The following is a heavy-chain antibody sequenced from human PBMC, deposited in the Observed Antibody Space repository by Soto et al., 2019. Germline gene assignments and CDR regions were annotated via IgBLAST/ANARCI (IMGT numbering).Heavy chain of an antibody. D-gene: IGHD3-22*01. J-gene: IGHJ4*02. CDR3: TTDRGYSTGDN. V-gene: IGHV3-7*01. Sequence: EIQLVESGGDLVQTGGSLRLSCATSGFTFSHLWMNWVRQAPGKGPEWVANINGDGSVTNYIDSVKGRFTISSDNRKNSLYLQMDSLRAEDTALYYCTTDRGYSTGDNWGQGTLVAVSS. CDR1: GFTFSHLW. CDR2: INGDGSVT.